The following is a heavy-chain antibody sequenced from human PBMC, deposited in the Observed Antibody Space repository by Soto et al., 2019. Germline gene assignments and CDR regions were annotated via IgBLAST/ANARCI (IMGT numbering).Heavy chain of an antibody. CDR1: GYTFTGYY. D-gene: IGHD2-15*01. CDR3: ARGAGYCSGGSCYLLQDAFDI. Sequence: GASVKVSCKASGYTFTGYYMHWVRQAPGQGLEWMGWINPNSGGTNYAQKFQGWVTMTRDTSISTAYMELSRLRSDDTAVYYCARGAGYCSGGSCYLLQDAFDIWGQGTMVTVSS. J-gene: IGHJ3*02. V-gene: IGHV1-2*04. CDR2: INPNSGGT.